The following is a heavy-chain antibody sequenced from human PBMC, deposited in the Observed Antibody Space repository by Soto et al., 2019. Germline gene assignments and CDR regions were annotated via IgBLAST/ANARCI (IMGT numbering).Heavy chain of an antibody. CDR1: GYSFSNYN. J-gene: IGHJ3*02. Sequence: ASVKVSCKSSGYSFSNYNFCWVRQAPGQGLEWLGWVSGYNGNTNYAQKLQGRVTLTTDSFTSTAYMELRSLRSDDTAIYYCARDKVWGGFDIWGQGTMVTVSS. CDR2: VSGYNGNT. V-gene: IGHV1-18*01. CDR3: ARDKVWGGFDI. D-gene: IGHD3-16*01.